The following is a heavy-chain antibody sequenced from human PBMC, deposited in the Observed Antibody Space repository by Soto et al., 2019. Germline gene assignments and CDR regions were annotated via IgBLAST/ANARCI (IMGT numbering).Heavy chain of an antibody. D-gene: IGHD1-1*01. CDR3: VRDGTKTLRDWFDP. CDR2: IYATGTT. V-gene: IGHV4-4*07. Sequence: QVQLQESGPGLVKPSETLSLTCTVSGASISGYYWSWIRKSAGKGLEWIGRIYATGTTDYNPSLKSRVMMSVDTSKKQCSLRLRSVTAADTAVYYCVRDGTKTLRDWFDPWCQGISVTVSS. CDR1: GASISGYY. J-gene: IGHJ5*02.